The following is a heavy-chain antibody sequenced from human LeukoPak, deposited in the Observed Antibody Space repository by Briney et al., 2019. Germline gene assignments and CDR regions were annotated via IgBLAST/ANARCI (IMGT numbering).Heavy chain of an antibody. Sequence: ASVKVSCKASGYTFTSYDINWVRQATGQGLEWMGWMNPNGGNTGFAQKFQGRVSMTRNTSISTAYMELSSLRSEDTAVYYCARRASFMGATPSEFDYWGQGTLVTVSS. CDR1: GYTFTSYD. V-gene: IGHV1-8*01. J-gene: IGHJ4*02. CDR3: ARRASFMGATPSEFDY. D-gene: IGHD1-26*01. CDR2: MNPNGGNT.